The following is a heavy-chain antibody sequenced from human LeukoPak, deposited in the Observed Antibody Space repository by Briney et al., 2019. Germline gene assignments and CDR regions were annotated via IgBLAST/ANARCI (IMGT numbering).Heavy chain of an antibody. Sequence: SETLPLTCNVSGDSISTYHWNWIRKPPGRGLEWIGYMQSTGNSNYNPSLKSRVSMSVDTSKNRIVLNLSSVTAADTAVYYCARDKRHSYGRYFDHWGQGLLVTVSS. D-gene: IGHD5-18*01. CDR1: GDSISTYH. CDR2: MQSTGNS. J-gene: IGHJ4*02. V-gene: IGHV4-59*01. CDR3: ARDKRHSYGRYFDH.